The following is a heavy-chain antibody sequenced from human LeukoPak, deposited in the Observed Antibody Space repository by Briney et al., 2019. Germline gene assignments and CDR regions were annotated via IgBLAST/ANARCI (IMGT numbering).Heavy chain of an antibody. CDR3: ARHGGSSSIDK. V-gene: IGHV4-39*01. CDR2: IYQSGRT. D-gene: IGHD2-15*01. CDR1: GGSISSSGYY. J-gene: IGHJ4*02. Sequence: SETLSLTCIVSGGSISSSGYYCAWIRQSPGKGLEWIGSIYQSGRTYYNPSLKSRVAIYVDMSVNRFSMTLSAVTAADTAVFYCARHGGSSSIDKWGQGTLVAVSS.